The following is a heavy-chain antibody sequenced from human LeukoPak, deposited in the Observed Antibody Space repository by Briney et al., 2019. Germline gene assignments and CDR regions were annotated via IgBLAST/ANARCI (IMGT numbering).Heavy chain of an antibody. CDR3: ARHSPYCSGGSCHSKTSNMDV. CDR2: IYYSGST. Sequence: SETLSLTCTVSGGSISSSSYYWGWIRQPPGKGLEWIGSIYYSGSTYYNPSLKSRVTISVDTSKNQFSLKLSSVTAADTAVYYCARHSPYCSGGSCHSKTSNMDVSGKGTTGTASS. D-gene: IGHD2-15*01. J-gene: IGHJ6*03. V-gene: IGHV4-39*01. CDR1: GGSISSSSYY.